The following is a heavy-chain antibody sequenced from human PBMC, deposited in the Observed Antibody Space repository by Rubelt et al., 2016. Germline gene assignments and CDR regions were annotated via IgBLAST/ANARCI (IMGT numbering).Heavy chain of an antibody. CDR2: ISAYNGNT. CDR1: GYTFTSYG. J-gene: IGHJ4*02. V-gene: IGHV1-18*01. CDR3: ARDTRYSSSSNFDY. D-gene: IGHD6-13*01. Sequence: QVQLVQSGAEVKKPGASVKVSCKASGYTFTSYGISWVRQAPGQGPEGMGWISAYNGNTNYAQKLQGRGTMTTDTSTSTAYMELRSRRSDDTAVYYCARDTRYSSSSNFDYWGQGTLVTVSS.